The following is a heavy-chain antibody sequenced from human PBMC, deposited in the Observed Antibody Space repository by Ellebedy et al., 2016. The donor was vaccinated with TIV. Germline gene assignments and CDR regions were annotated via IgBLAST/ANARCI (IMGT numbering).Heavy chain of an antibody. CDR1: GGSVSSYY. D-gene: IGHD6-13*01. CDR2: IYYSGST. Sequence: GSLRLXXTVSGGSVSSYYWSWIRQPPGKGLEWIGYIYYSGSTNYNPSLKSRVTISVDTSKNQFSLKLSSVTAADTAVYYCAGGSGIAAAGPLSNDYWGQGTLVTVSS. V-gene: IGHV4-59*02. J-gene: IGHJ4*02. CDR3: AGGSGIAAAGPLSNDY.